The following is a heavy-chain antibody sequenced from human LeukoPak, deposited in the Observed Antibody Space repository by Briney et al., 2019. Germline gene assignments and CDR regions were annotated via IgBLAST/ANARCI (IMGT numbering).Heavy chain of an antibody. V-gene: IGHV4-30-4*01. D-gene: IGHD3-22*01. CDR1: GGSISSGDYY. CDR2: IYYSGST. Sequence: SETLSLTCTVSGGSISSGDYYWSWLRQPPGTGLEWIGYIYYSGSTYYNPSLKSRVTISVDTSKNQFSLKLSSVTAADTAVYYCARDNGSGYYYWGQGTLVTVSS. J-gene: IGHJ4*02. CDR3: ARDNGSGYYY.